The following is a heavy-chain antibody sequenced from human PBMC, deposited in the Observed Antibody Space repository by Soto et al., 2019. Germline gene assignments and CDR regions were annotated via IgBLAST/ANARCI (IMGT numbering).Heavy chain of an antibody. D-gene: IGHD4-17*01. CDR2: IYSGGST. CDR1: GFTVSSNY. CDR3: ARDQYGKGRDGYNYYYGMDV. Sequence: QPGGSLRLSCAASGFTVSSNYMSWVRQAPGKGLEWVSVIYSGGSTYYADSVKGRFTISRDNSKNTLYLQMNSLRAEDTAVYYCARDQYGKGRDGYNYYYGMDVWGQGTTVTVSS. J-gene: IGHJ6*02. V-gene: IGHV3-66*01.